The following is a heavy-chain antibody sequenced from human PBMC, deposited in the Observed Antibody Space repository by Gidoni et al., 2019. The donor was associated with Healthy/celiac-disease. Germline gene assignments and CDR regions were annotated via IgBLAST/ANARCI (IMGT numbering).Heavy chain of an antibody. Sequence: EVQLVESGGGLVKPGGSLRLSCAASGFTFSSYSMNWVRQAPGKGLEWVSSISSSSSYIYYADSVKGRFTISRDNAKNSLYLQMNSLRAEDTAVYYCARDWPITMFGIDYWGQGTLVTVSS. CDR1: GFTFSSYS. CDR2: ISSSSSYI. D-gene: IGHD3-10*02. V-gene: IGHV3-21*01. J-gene: IGHJ4*02. CDR3: ARDWPITMFGIDY.